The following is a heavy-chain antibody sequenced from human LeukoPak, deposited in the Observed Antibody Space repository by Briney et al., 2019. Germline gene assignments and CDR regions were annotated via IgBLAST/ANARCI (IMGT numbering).Heavy chain of an antibody. CDR3: AKEFIARAGHVDCDS. CDR2: ITSSGATT. J-gene: IGHJ4*02. D-gene: IGHD5-24*01. CDR1: GFTISTYA. Sequence: GGSLRLSCAASGFTISTYAMTWVRQAPGKGLEWVSSITSSGATTYYADSVKGRFTISRDISKNTLYLQMNSLTAEDSAVYYCAKEFIARAGHVDCDSWGQGTLVTVSS. V-gene: IGHV3-23*01.